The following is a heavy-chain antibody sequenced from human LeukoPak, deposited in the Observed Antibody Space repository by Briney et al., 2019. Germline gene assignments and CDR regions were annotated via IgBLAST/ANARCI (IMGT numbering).Heavy chain of an antibody. J-gene: IGHJ4*02. V-gene: IGHV3-23*01. D-gene: IGHD2-15*01. CDR1: GFTFSSYA. CDR3: AKKYCSGGSCYPYYFDY. Sequence: GGSLRLSCAASGFTFSSYAMSWVRQAPGKGLGWVSAISGSGGSTYYADSVKGRFTISRDNSKNTLYLQMNSLRAEDTAVYYCAKKYCSGGSCYPYYFDYWGQGTLVTVSS. CDR2: ISGSGGST.